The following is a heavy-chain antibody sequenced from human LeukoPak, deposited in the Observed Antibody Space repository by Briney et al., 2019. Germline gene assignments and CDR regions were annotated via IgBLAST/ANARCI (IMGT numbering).Heavy chain of an antibody. CDR3: ARDRLRYQPLFRGGDY. V-gene: IGHV1-69*04. J-gene: IGHJ4*02. Sequence: SVKVSCKASGGTFSSYAITWVRQAPGQGLEWMGRIIPILGIANYAQKFQGRVTITADKSTSTAYMELSSLRSEDTAVYYCARDRLRYQPLFRGGDYWGQGTLVTVSS. CDR2: IIPILGIA. CDR1: GGTFSSYA. D-gene: IGHD2-2*01.